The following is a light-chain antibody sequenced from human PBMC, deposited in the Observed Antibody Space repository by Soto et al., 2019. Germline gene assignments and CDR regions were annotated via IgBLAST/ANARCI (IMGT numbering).Light chain of an antibody. CDR2: GAS. J-gene: IGKJ4*02. Sequence: MTQASATLSQSPGARATLSWRASQSVSSNLAWYQQKTGQARRLLIYGASTRATGRPARFSGSGSGTEFTLTISSLQSEDFAVYYCQQYNNWLLTSAGGPKLEI. V-gene: IGKV3-15*01. CDR3: QQYNNWLLT. CDR1: QSVSSN.